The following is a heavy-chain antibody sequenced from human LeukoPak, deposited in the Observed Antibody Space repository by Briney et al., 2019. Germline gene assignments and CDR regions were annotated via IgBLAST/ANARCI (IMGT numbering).Heavy chain of an antibody. V-gene: IGHV4-59*01. CDR2: IYYSGST. CDR1: GGFISSYY. Sequence: SETLSLTCTVSGGFISSYYWSWIRQPPGKGLEWIGYIYYSGSTNYNPSLKSRVTISVDTSKNQFSLKLSSVTAADTAVYYCATSKGAYDSSGYYSYYFDYWGQGTLVTVSS. D-gene: IGHD3-22*01. J-gene: IGHJ4*02. CDR3: ATSKGAYDSSGYYSYYFDY.